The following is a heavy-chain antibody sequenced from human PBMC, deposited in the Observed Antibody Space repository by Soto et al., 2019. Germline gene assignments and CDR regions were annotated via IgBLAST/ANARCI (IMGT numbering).Heavy chain of an antibody. CDR3: LSVHKWDTKYYVDG. Sequence: SETLSLTCTVTGASINIEGYYWSWIRQHPVKGLEWIGYIYHTGSTFSNPALGSRVSISQDASQNQFSLQLTSVTAADTAVYFCLSVHKWDTKYYVDGWGKGTTVTVSS. CDR2: IYHTGST. V-gene: IGHV4-31*03. CDR1: GASINIEGYY. J-gene: IGHJ6*03. D-gene: IGHD1-26*01.